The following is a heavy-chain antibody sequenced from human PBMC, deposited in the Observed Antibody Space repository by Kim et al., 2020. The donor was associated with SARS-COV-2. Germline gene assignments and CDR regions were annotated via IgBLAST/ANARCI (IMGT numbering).Heavy chain of an antibody. J-gene: IGHJ6*04. CDR1: GFTFSSYG. CDR3: ARAPTYDSSGYYYYYGIDL. CDR2: IWYDGSNK. V-gene: IGHV3-33*01. D-gene: IGHD3-22*01. Sequence: GGSLRLSCAASGFTFSSYGMHWVRQAPGKGLEWVAVIWYDGSNKYYADSVKGRFTISRDNSKNTLYLQMNSLRAEDTAVYYCARAPTYDSSGYYYYYGIDLWGKGTTVTVST.